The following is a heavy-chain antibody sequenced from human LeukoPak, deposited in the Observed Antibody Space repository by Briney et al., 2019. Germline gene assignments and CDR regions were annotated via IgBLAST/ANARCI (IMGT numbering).Heavy chain of an antibody. D-gene: IGHD2-2*01. CDR3: ASPGPHDIVVVPAAIHY. V-gene: IGHV1-69*04. CDR1: GGTFSSYA. J-gene: IGHJ4*02. CDR2: IIPILGIA. Sequence: SVKVSCKASGGTFSSYAISWVRQAPGQGLEWMGRIIPILGIANYAQKFQGRVTITADKSTSTAYMELSSLRAEDTAVYYCASPGPHDIVVVPAAIHYWGQGTLVTVSS.